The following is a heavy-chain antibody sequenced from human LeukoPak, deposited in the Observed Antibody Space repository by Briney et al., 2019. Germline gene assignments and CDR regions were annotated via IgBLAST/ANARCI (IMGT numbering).Heavy chain of an antibody. CDR2: INPNTGGT. J-gene: IGHJ4*02. CDR3: ARDRNGPGYSREFDY. D-gene: IGHD6-13*01. V-gene: IGHV1-2*02. Sequence: ASVKVSCKASGYTLTDYYLHWVRQAPGQGLEWMGWINPNTGGTNYAQKFQGRVTMTSDTSISTAYMELSRLRSDDTAEYYCARDRNGPGYSREFDYWGQGTLVTVSS. CDR1: GYTLTDYY.